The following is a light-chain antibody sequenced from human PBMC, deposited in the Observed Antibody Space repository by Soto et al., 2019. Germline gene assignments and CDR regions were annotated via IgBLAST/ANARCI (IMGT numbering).Light chain of an antibody. CDR3: QQRSNWPPA. J-gene: IGKJ5*01. CDR2: DAS. Sequence: EIVMTPSPGTLSVSPVERATLSCRASQSVRSNLAWYQQKPGQAPRLLIYDASNRATGIPARFSGSGSGTDFTLTISSLEPEDFAVYYCQQRSNWPPAFGQGTRLEIK. CDR1: QSVRSN. V-gene: IGKV3-11*01.